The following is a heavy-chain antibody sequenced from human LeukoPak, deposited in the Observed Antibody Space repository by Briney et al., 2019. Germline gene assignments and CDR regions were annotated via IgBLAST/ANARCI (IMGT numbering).Heavy chain of an antibody. Sequence: SETLSLTCTVSGGSISSYYWSWIRQPPGKGLEWIGYISYSGSTNYNTSLKSRVTISVDTSKNQFSLKLSSVTAADTAVYYCARGLRESHMGFDYRGQGTPVTVSS. J-gene: IGHJ4*02. CDR1: GGSISSYY. CDR2: ISYSGST. CDR3: ARGLRESHMGFDY. V-gene: IGHV4-59*01. D-gene: IGHD3-10*01.